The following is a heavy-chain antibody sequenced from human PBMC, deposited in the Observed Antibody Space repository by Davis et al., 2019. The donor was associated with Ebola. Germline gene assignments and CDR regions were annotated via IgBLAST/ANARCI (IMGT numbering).Heavy chain of an antibody. CDR3: ARSGLSFGVVKYHYGMDV. CDR2: INPHNGNT. J-gene: IGHJ6*04. D-gene: IGHD3-3*01. Sequence: ASVKVSCKASGYTFTSYGITWVRQAPGQGLEWMGWINPHNGNTNYAQNVQGRVTMTTDTSTSTAYVEVGSLRSDDTAVYYCARSGLSFGVVKYHYGMDVWGKGTTVTVSS. CDR1: GYTFTSYG. V-gene: IGHV1-18*04.